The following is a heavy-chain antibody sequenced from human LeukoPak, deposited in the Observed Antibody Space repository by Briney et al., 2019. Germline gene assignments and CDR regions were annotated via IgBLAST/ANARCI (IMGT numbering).Heavy chain of an antibody. Sequence: GGSLRLSCAASGFTFSNYAMTWVRQAPGKGLEWVSIIGIRDTTTYYADSVKGRFTISRDNSKNTLFLQMNSLRAEDTAVYYCGRSTSGRNFFDYWGQGNLVTVSS. D-gene: IGHD6-19*01. CDR1: GFTFSNYA. CDR3: GRSTSGRNFFDY. V-gene: IGHV3-23*01. J-gene: IGHJ4*02. CDR2: IGIRDTTT.